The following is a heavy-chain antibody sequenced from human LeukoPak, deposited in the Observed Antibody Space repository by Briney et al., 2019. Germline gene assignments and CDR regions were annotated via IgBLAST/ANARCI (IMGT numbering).Heavy chain of an antibody. D-gene: IGHD2-2*01. CDR1: GYSISSGYY. CDR2: IYHSGST. Sequence: SETLSLTCTVSGYSISSGYYWGWIRQPPGKGLEWIGSIYHSGSTYYNPSLKSRVTISVDTSKNQFSLKLSSVTAADRAVYYCARLRRYCSSTSCSLGFDYWGQGTLVTVSS. CDR3: ARLRRYCSSTSCSLGFDY. J-gene: IGHJ4*02. V-gene: IGHV4-38-2*02.